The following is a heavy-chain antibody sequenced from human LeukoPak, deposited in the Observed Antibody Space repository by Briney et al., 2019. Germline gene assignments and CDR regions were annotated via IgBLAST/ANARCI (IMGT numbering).Heavy chain of an antibody. J-gene: IGHJ3*02. V-gene: IGHV4-34*01. CDR3: ARGSRITMIVVVIRGAFDI. CDR1: GFTFGDYA. D-gene: IGHD3-22*01. Sequence: GSLRLSCTASGFTFGDYAMSWIRQPPGKGLEWIGEINHSGSTNYNPSLKSRVTISVDTSKNQFSLKLSSVTAADTAVYYCARGSRITMIVVVIRGAFDIWGQGTMVTVSS. CDR2: INHSGST.